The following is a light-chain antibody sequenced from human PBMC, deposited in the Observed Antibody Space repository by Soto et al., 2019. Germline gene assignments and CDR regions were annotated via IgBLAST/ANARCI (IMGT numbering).Light chain of an antibody. CDR3: SSFTTSSTRV. Sequence: QSALTQPASVSGSPGQSITISCTGTSSDVGSYNLVSWYQQYPGKAPKLMIYEVSYRPSGVSNSFSGSKSGNTASLTISGLQAEDEADYYCSSFTTSSTRVFGTGTKLTVL. V-gene: IGLV2-14*02. CDR1: SSDVGSYNL. J-gene: IGLJ1*01. CDR2: EVS.